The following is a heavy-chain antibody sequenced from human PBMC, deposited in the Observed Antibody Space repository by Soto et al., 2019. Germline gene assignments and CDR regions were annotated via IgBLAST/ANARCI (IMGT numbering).Heavy chain of an antibody. V-gene: IGHV3-30*18. CDR2: ISNDGSNE. Sequence: SGGSLRLSCAGSGFTFRWFGMNWVRQAPGKGLEWVARISNDGSNEYYVDSVKGRFTISRDNSKNTLYLQMDSLRAEDTAVYYCAKGEVRGIIPSYFDYWGLGTPVTVSS. D-gene: IGHD3-10*01. CDR3: AKGEVRGIIPSYFDY. CDR1: GFTFRWFG. J-gene: IGHJ4*02.